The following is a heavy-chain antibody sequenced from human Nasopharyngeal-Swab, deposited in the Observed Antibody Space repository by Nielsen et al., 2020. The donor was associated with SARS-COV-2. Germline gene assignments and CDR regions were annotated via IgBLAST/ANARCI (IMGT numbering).Heavy chain of an antibody. Sequence: GSLRLSCAASGFTFSSYSMNWVRQAPGKGLEWVSSVSSSSAYIYYADSVKGRFTISRDNAKNSLYLQLNSLRAEDTAVYYCARVLDGYNGFDYWGQGTLVTVSS. CDR3: ARVLDGYNGFDY. J-gene: IGHJ4*02. V-gene: IGHV3-21*01. CDR1: GFTFSSYS. D-gene: IGHD5-24*01. CDR2: VSSSSAYI.